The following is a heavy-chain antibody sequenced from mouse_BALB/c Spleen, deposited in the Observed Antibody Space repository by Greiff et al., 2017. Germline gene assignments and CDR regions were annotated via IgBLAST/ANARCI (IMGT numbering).Heavy chain of an antibody. J-gene: IGHJ4*01. CDR2: ISSGGSYT. CDR1: GFTFSSYA. D-gene: IGHD2-14*01. Sequence: EVQLVESGGGLVKPGGSLKLSCTATGFTFSSYAMSWVRQTPDKRLEWVATISSGGSYTYYPDSVKGRFTISRDNAKNTLYLQMSSLKSEDTAMYYCSRKGRDDEGVRAMAYWGQGTSVTDSS. CDR3: SRKGRDDEGVRAMAY. V-gene: IGHV5-6*01.